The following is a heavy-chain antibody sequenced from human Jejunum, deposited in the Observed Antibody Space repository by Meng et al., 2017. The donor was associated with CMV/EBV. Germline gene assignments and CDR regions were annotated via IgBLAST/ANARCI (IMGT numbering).Heavy chain of an antibody. CDR2: IRYDLATK. CDR3: AKQGDPSAYFFDF. J-gene: IGHJ4*02. V-gene: IGHV3-30*02. Sequence: ASGFSFISFGMHWVRQAPGKGLEWVAYIRYDLATKYYVDSVKGRFTISRDNSRNSVSLQMNSLRDDDTAIYYCAKQGDPSAYFFDFWGEGTMVTVSS. D-gene: IGHD3-10*01. CDR1: GFSFISFG.